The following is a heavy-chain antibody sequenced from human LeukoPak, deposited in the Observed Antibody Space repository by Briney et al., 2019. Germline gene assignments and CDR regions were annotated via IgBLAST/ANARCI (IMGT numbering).Heavy chain of an antibody. V-gene: IGHV1-2*02. CDR2: INPNSGDT. CDR1: GYSFTGYF. J-gene: IGHJ6*02. D-gene: IGHD3-16*01. CDR3: ARRFYYAMDV. Sequence: GASVKVSCMASGYSFTGYFMQWVRQAPGQGLEWVGWINPNSGDTNYAQKFQGRVTMTRDTSISTAYMELSRLRSDDAAVYYCARRFYYAMDVWGQGTTVTVSS.